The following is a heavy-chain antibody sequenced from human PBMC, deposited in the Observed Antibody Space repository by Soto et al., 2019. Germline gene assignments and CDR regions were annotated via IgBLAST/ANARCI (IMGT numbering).Heavy chain of an antibody. CDR3: ARRARPDFYYMDV. V-gene: IGHV3-66*02. J-gene: IGHJ6*03. CDR2: IYSGGST. Sequence: GGSLRLSCAASGFTVSTKYMSWVRQAPGKGLEWVSVIYSGGSTFYADSVKGRFTISRDNSKNTVYLQMGSLRPEDMAVYYCARRARPDFYYMDVWGKGTTVTVSS. D-gene: IGHD6-6*01. CDR1: GFTVSTKY.